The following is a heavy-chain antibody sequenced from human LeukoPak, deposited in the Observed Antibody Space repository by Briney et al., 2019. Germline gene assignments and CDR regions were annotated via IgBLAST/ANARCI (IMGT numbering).Heavy chain of an antibody. CDR2: MNPNSGNT. D-gene: IGHD6-13*01. V-gene: IGHV1-8*01. CDR1: GYTFTSYD. J-gene: IGHJ4*02. Sequence: GASVKVSCKASGYTFTSYDINWVRQPTGQGPEWMGWMNPNSGNTGYAQKFQGRVTMTRNTSISTAYMELSSLRSEDTAVYYCARVDGSSWYVEGYDYWGQGTLVTVSS. CDR3: ARVDGSSWYVEGYDY.